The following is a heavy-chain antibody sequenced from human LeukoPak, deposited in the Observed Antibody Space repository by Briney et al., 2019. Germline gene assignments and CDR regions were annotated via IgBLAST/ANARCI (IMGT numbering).Heavy chain of an antibody. D-gene: IGHD2-2*01. V-gene: IGHV3-66*02. CDR3: ARVPSKRYHLPYFDY. CDR1: GFTVSSNY. Sequence: GGSLRLSCAASGFTVSSNYMSWVRQAPGKGLEWVSVIYSGGSTYYADSVKGQFTISRDNSKNTLYLQMNSLRAEDTAVYYCARVPSKRYHLPYFDYWGQGTLVTVSS. CDR2: IYSGGST. J-gene: IGHJ4*02.